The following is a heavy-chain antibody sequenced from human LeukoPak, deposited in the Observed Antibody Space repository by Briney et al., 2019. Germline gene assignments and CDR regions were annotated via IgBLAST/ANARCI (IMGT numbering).Heavy chain of an antibody. CDR2: ISSRSSYI. CDR3: ARQYSGGNSGCVGY. Sequence: GGSLRLSCAASGFTFSSYSMNWVRQAPGKGLEWVSSISSRSSYIYYADSVKGRFTISRDNAKNSLYLQMNSLRAEDTAVYYCARQYSGGNSGCVGYWGQGTLVTVSS. V-gene: IGHV3-21*01. J-gene: IGHJ4*02. CDR1: GFTFSSYS. D-gene: IGHD4-23*01.